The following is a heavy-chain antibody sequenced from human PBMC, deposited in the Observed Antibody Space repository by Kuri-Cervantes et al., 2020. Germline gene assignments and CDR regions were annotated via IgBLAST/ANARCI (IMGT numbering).Heavy chain of an antibody. Sequence: ASVKVSCKASGYTFTRYAMNWVRQAPGQGLEWMGWINTNTGKPTYAQGFTGRFIFSLDTSLSTEYLQISSLPAEDTAVYYCARDRDSNDELGAFDIWGQGTMVTVSS. J-gene: IGHJ3*02. D-gene: IGHD1-1*01. CDR2: INTNTGKP. CDR1: GYTFTRYA. CDR3: ARDRDSNDELGAFDI. V-gene: IGHV7-4-1*02.